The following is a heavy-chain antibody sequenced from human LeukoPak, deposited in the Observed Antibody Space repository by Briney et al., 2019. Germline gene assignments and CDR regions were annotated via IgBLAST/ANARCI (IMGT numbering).Heavy chain of an antibody. J-gene: IGHJ5*01. Sequence: GGSLRLSCAASGFLFSTYEMNWVRQAPGKGLEWVSYIGPSDSPKSYEDSVKGRFTISRDDAQNTLYLDMSRLTAEDTGVYYCARGDPHGDFWGHGTLVTVSS. CDR3: ARGDPHGDF. V-gene: IGHV3-48*03. CDR1: GFLFSTYE. CDR2: IGPSDSPK.